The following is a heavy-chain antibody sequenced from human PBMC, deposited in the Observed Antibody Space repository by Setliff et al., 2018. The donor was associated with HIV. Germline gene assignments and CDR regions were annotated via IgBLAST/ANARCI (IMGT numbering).Heavy chain of an antibody. J-gene: IGHJ4*01. CDR3: ARGSAPNIVVAASLDI. CDR1: GYNFITFG. Sequence: ASVKVSCKASGYNFITFGINWVRQAPGQGLEWMGRISTYSGKTDYAEKFQGRLAMTMDTSTRTVFMELRSLTLDDTSVYYCARGSAPNIVVAASLDIWGQGTLVTVSS. D-gene: IGHD6-19*01. V-gene: IGHV1-18*01. CDR2: ISTYSGKT.